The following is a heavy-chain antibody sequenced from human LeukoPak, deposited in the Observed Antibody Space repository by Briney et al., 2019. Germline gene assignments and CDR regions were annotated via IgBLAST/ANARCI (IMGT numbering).Heavy chain of an antibody. CDR2: IIPIFGTA. J-gene: IGHJ5*02. D-gene: IGHD5-12*01. CDR3: ARVRERGLSGYDYNWFDP. V-gene: IGHV1-69*01. Sequence: SVTVSCTASGGTVSSYAISWVRQAPGQGLEWMGGIIPIFGTANYAQKFQGRVTITADESTSTAYMELSSLRSEDTAVYYCARVRERGLSGYDYNWFDPWGQGTLVTVSS. CDR1: GGTVSSYA.